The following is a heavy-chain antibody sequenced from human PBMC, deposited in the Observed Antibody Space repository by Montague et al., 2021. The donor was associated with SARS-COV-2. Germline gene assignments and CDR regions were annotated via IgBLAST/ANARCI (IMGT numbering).Heavy chain of an antibody. V-gene: IGHV4-4*09. CDR3: ARITVIPPRCFDS. J-gene: IGHJ4*02. D-gene: IGHD4-17*01. CDR2: IYRTGKT. Sequence: IYRTGKTNYNSALKSRVSIVLHTPQNHFSLSLESVTAADTAVYYCARITVIPPRCFDSWGQGSLVTVAS.